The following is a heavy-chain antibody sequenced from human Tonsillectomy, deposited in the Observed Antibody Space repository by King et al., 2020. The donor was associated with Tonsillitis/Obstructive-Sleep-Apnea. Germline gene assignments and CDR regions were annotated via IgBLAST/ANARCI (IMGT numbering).Heavy chain of an antibody. CDR2: IRSSRTYI. CDR3: ASDGASCYGSSGYYSFVDY. J-gene: IGHJ4*02. CDR1: GFTFRRYS. V-gene: IGHV3-21*06. D-gene: IGHD3-22*01. Sequence: VQLVESGGGVVKPGGSLRLSCAASGFTFRRYSMHWVRQAPGKGLEWVSSIRSSRTYIYYADSLKGRFTIPRDNARNSLYLQMNSLRTEDTAVYYCASDGASCYGSSGYYSFVDYWGQGTLVTVSS.